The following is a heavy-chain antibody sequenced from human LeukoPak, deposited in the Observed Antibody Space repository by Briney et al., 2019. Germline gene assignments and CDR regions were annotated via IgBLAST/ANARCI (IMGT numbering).Heavy chain of an antibody. CDR2: IIPILGIA. Sequence: SVEVSCKASGGTFSSYAISWVRQAPGQGLEWMGRIIPILGIANYAQKFQGRVTITADKSTSTAYMELSSLRSEDTAVYYCASRYCSGGSCYGAEYFQHWGQGTLVTVSS. V-gene: IGHV1-69*04. D-gene: IGHD2-15*01. J-gene: IGHJ1*01. CDR1: GGTFSSYA. CDR3: ASRYCSGGSCYGAEYFQH.